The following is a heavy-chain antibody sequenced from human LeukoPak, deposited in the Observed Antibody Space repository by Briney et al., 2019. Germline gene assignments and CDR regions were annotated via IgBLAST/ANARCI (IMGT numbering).Heavy chain of an antibody. Sequence: ASVKVSCKASGHTFTSYDINWVRQATGQGLEWMGWMNPNSGNTGYAQKLQGRVTMTRNTSISTAYMELSSLRSEDTAVYYCARGIAAADSYFDYWGQGTLVTVSS. CDR1: GHTFTSYD. V-gene: IGHV1-8*01. CDR3: ARGIAAADSYFDY. J-gene: IGHJ4*02. CDR2: MNPNSGNT. D-gene: IGHD6-13*01.